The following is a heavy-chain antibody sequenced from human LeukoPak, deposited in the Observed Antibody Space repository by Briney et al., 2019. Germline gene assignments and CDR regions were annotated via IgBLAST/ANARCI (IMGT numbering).Heavy chain of an antibody. D-gene: IGHD3-22*01. Sequence: ASVKVSCKASGYTFTSYGISWVRQAPGQGLEWMGWISAYNGNTNYAHKLQGRVTMTTDTSTSTAYMELRSLRSDDTAVYYCARERQDYYDSSGYYGMFDYWGQGTLVTVSS. V-gene: IGHV1-18*01. CDR3: ARERQDYYDSSGYYGMFDY. CDR1: GYTFTSYG. J-gene: IGHJ4*02. CDR2: ISAYNGNT.